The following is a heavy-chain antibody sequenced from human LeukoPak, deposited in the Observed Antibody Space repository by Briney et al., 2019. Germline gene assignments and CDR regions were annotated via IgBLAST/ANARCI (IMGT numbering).Heavy chain of an antibody. CDR3: ARGVAVGGTTHFDP. Sequence: SETLSLTCTVSGGPFDSHYWTWIRQPPGKGLEWIAFIYHSGSAAYSPSLRSRVTMSVDRSKRQFSLNLSSVTAADTAVYYCARGVAVGGTTHFDPWGQGTLVTVSS. J-gene: IGHJ5*02. CDR2: IYHSGSA. D-gene: IGHD6-13*01. CDR1: GGPFDSHY. V-gene: IGHV4-59*08.